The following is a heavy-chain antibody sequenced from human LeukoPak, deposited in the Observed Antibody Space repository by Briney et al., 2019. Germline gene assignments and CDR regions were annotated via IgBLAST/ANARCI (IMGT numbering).Heavy chain of an antibody. J-gene: IGHJ4*02. Sequence: ASVKASCKASGYTFTSYGISWVRQAPGQGLEWMGWISAYNGNTNYAQKLQGRVTMTTDTSTSTAYMELRSLRSDDTAVYYCARDGREAYDFWSGYQYYFDYWGQGTLVTVSS. D-gene: IGHD3-3*01. CDR2: ISAYNGNT. V-gene: IGHV1-18*01. CDR3: ARDGREAYDFWSGYQYYFDY. CDR1: GYTFTSYG.